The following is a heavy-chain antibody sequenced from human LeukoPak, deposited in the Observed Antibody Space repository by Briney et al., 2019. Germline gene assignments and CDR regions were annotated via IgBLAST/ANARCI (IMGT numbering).Heavy chain of an antibody. CDR2: ISGSGGST. CDR1: GFTCSSYA. Sequence: PGGSLRLSCAASGFTCSSYAMSWVRQAPGKGLEWVSAISGSGGSTYYADSVKGRFTISRDNSKNTLYLQMNSLRAEDTAVYYCAKDQQLWRDSLAADYWGQGTLVTVSS. V-gene: IGHV3-23*01. CDR3: AKDQQLWRDSLAADY. D-gene: IGHD5-18*01. J-gene: IGHJ4*02.